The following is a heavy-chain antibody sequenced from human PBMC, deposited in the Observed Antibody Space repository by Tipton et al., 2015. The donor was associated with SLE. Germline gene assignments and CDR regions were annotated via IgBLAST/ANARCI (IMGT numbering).Heavy chain of an antibody. V-gene: IGHV4-34*01. Sequence: TLSLTCAVYGGSFSGYCWSWIRQPPGKGLEWIGEIKHRGSTNYDPSPKSGLTITVDTSKNHFSLRLSSVTAADTAVYYCAGAATGVQGVNDAFDIWCQGTMVSVAS. D-gene: IGHD3-10*01. J-gene: IGHJ3*02. CDR3: AGAATGVQGVNDAFDI. CDR2: IKHRGST. CDR1: GGSFSGYC.